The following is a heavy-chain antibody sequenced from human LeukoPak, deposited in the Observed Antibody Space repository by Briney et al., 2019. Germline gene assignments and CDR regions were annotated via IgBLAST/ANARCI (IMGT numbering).Heavy chain of an antibody. J-gene: IGHJ6*02. CDR2: IWYDGGNK. V-gene: IGHV3-33*01. Sequence: PGGSLRLSCAASGFTFSSYGIHWVRQAPGKGLEWVAVIWYDGGNKYYADSVKGRFTISRDNSKNTLYLQMNSLRAEDTAVYYCARGYGDKASNLYYYYGMDVWGQGTTVTVSS. CDR3: ARGYGDKASNLYYYYGMDV. CDR1: GFTFSSYG. D-gene: IGHD4-17*01.